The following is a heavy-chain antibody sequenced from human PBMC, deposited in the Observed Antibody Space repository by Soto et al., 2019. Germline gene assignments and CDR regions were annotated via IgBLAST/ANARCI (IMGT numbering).Heavy chain of an antibody. V-gene: IGHV1-3*01. Sequence: ASVKVSCKASGYTFTSYAMHWVRQAPGQRLEWMGWINAGNGNTKYSQKFQGRVTITRDTSASTAYMELSSLRSEDTAVYYCARDRGGYYYDSSGYHDAFDIWGQGTMVTVSS. D-gene: IGHD3-22*01. CDR3: ARDRGGYYYDSSGYHDAFDI. CDR2: INAGNGNT. CDR1: GYTFTSYA. J-gene: IGHJ3*02.